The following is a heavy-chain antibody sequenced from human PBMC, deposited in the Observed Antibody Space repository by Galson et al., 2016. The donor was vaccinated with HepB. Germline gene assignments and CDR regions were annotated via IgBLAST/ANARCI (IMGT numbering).Heavy chain of an antibody. D-gene: IGHD3-22*01. J-gene: IGHJ4*01. Sequence: SLRLSCAASGFTFSRHWVHWVRQAPGKGLVWVSRINSDGSNTNYADFVKGRVTISRDNDKNTVHLQLRSLRVEDTALYYCARARYSDSSGYNWGHGTLVTVSS. CDR2: INSDGSNT. CDR3: ARARYSDSSGYN. V-gene: IGHV3-74*01. CDR1: GFTFSRHW.